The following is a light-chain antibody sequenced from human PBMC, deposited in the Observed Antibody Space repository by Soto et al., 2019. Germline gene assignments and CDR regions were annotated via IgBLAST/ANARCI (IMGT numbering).Light chain of an antibody. V-gene: IGKV3-20*01. CDR2: GTS. CDR3: QQYGGSRWT. J-gene: IGKJ1*01. Sequence: EIVLTQSPGTLSLSPGERATLSCRASQTVTSNYFAWYQQRPGQAPRLLIYGTSNSATGIPDRLSGSGSGTDFTLTISRLDPEDFAVYYCQQYGGSRWTFGQGTKVEIK. CDR1: QTVTSNY.